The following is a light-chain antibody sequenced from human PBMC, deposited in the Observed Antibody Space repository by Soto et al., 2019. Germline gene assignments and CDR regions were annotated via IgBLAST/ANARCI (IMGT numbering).Light chain of an antibody. Sequence: DIQMTQSPSSLSASVGDRVTITCRASQSISSYLNWYQQKPGKAPKLLIYAASSLQSGVPSRFSGSGSGTDLTLTISSLQPEVFATCYCQQSYSTRAFGPGTKVYIK. CDR3: QQSYSTRA. CDR1: QSISSY. V-gene: IGKV1-39*01. CDR2: AAS. J-gene: IGKJ3*01.